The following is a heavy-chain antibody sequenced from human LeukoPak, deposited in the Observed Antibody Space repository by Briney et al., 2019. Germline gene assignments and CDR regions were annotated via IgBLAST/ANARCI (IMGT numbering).Heavy chain of an antibody. CDR2: FHYSGST. J-gene: IGHJ4*02. V-gene: IGHV4-39*01. D-gene: IGHD2-21*02. CDR3: ASLVVVVVTASEIDY. CDR1: GGSVSSSSYY. Sequence: SETLSLTCSVSGGSVSSSSYYWGWVRQPPGKGLEWIGSFHYSGSTYYNPSLKSRVTISGDTSKNRFSLKLRSVTAADTAVYYCASLVVVVVTASEIDYWGQGTLVTVSS.